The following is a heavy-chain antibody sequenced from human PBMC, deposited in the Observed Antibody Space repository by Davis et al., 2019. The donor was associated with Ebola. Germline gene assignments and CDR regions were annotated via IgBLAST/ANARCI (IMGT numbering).Heavy chain of an antibody. CDR2: ISAYNGNT. V-gene: IGHV1-18*01. D-gene: IGHD4-17*01. CDR1: GYTFTSYG. J-gene: IGHJ6*02. CDR3: ARDYDYGDYDGGMDV. Sequence: ASVKVSCKASGYTFTSYGISWVRQAPGQGLEWMGWISAYNGNTNYAQKLQGRVTMTTDTSTSTAYMELRSLRSDDTAVYYCARDYDYGDYDGGMDVWGQGTTVTVSS.